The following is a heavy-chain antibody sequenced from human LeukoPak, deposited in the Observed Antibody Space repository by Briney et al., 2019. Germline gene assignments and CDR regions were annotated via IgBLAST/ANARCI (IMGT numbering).Heavy chain of an antibody. V-gene: IGHV3-23*01. CDR2: LSGSGGTT. CDR3: AKSAPVSRSHFDY. J-gene: IGHJ4*02. CDR1: GFGFSTYA. Sequence: PGGSLILSCAASGFGFSTYAMSWVRQAPAKGLEWVSGLSGSGGTTYYADSVKGRFTIFRDNSKNTLFLQMNSLRAADTAVYYCAKSAPVSRSHFDYWGQGTLVTVSS.